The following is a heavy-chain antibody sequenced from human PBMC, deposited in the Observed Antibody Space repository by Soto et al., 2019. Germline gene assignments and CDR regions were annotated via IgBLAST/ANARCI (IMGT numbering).Heavy chain of an antibody. D-gene: IGHD5-18*01. V-gene: IGHV4-34*01. CDR2: INHSGST. CDR1: RGSFSGFY. J-gene: IGHJ6*02. CDR3: ARGRGYVYGSNFYGMDV. Sequence: KTSETLSLTCGVYRGSFSGFYWTWIRQTPGKGLEWIGEINHSGSTNYNPSFKNRVTISVDRSTNYFSLKMTSVTAADAAVYYCARGRGYVYGSNFYGMDVWGQGTTVTVSS.